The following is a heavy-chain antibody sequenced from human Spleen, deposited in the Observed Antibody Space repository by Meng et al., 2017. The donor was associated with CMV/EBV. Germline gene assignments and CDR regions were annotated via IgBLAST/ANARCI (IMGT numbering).Heavy chain of an antibody. CDR1: GFMFSNYV. CDR3: ARDRGADNWFDP. CDR2: INTDGSST. J-gene: IGHJ5*02. D-gene: IGHD3-10*01. V-gene: IGHV3-74*01. Sequence: GGSLRLSCAASGFMFSNYVMNWVRQAPGRGLVWVSRINTDGSSTDYADSVKGRFTISRDNAKNTLYLQMHSLRAEDTAVYYCARDRGADNWFDPWGQGTLVTVSS.